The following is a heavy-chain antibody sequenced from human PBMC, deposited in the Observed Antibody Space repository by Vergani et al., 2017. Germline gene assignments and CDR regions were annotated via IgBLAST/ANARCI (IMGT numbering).Heavy chain of an antibody. CDR3: ASRRALEVVVTSNWFDP. J-gene: IGHJ5*02. CDR1: GGSFSGYY. Sequence: QVQLQQWGAGLLKPSETLSLTCAVYGGSFSGYYWSWIRQPPGKGLEWIGEINHSGSTNYNPSLKSRVTISVDTSKNQFSLKLSSVTAADTAVYYCASRRALEVVVTSNWFDPWGQGTLVTVSS. D-gene: IGHD3-22*01. CDR2: INHSGST. V-gene: IGHV4-34*01.